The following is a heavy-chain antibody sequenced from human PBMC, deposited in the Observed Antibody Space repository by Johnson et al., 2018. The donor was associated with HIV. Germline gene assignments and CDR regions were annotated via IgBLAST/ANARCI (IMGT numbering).Heavy chain of an antibody. CDR1: GFTFSNYA. Sequence: VQLVESGGGVVQPGRSLKLSCAASGFTFSNYAMHWVRQAPGKGLEWVAFIRYDGGTTDYAAPVKGRFTISRDDSKNTLYLQMNSLQTEDTGVYYCTTIHYDSSSPGACDFWGQGTMVTVSS. D-gene: IGHD3-22*01. CDR3: TTIHYDSSSPGACDF. J-gene: IGHJ3*01. V-gene: IGHV3-15*01. CDR2: IRYDGGTT.